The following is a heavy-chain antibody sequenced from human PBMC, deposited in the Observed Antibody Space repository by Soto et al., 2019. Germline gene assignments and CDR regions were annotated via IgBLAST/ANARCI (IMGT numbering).Heavy chain of an antibody. CDR3: AKGGLGYNEPRDVLFDY. D-gene: IGHD6-25*01. CDR2: ISWDGGST. J-gene: IGHJ4*02. V-gene: IGHV3-43*01. CDR1: GFTFDDYT. Sequence: EVQLVESGGVVVQPGGSLRLSCAASGFTFDDYTMHWVRQAPGKGLEWVSLISWDGGSTYYADSVKGRFTISRDNSKNSLYLQMNSLRTEDTALYYCAKGGLGYNEPRDVLFDYWGQGTLVTVSS.